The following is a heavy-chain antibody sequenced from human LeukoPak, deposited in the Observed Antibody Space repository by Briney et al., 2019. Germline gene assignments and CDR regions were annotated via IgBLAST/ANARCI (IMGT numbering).Heavy chain of an antibody. J-gene: IGHJ5*02. CDR3: ARDVGYCSSTSCLYNWFDP. Sequence: ASVKVSCKASGYTFTGYYMHWVRQAPGQGLEWMGWINPNSGGTNYAQKLQGRVTMTTDTSTSTAYMERRSLRSDDTAVYYCARDVGYCSSTSCLYNWFDPWGQGTLVTVSS. V-gene: IGHV1-2*02. CDR2: INPNSGGT. D-gene: IGHD2-2*01. CDR1: GYTFTGYY.